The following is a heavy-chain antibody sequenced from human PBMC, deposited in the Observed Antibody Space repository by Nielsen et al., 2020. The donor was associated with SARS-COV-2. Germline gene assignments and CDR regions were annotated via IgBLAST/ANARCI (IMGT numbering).Heavy chain of an antibody. CDR3: ARDLSSSWYDY. CDR2: INSDGSST. D-gene: IGHD6-13*01. V-gene: IGHV3-74*01. CDR1: GFTFSSYW. J-gene: IGHJ4*02. Sequence: GESLKISCAASGFTFSSYWMHWVRQAPGKGLVWVSRINSDGSSTSYADSVKGRFTISRDNAKNTLYLQMNSLRAEDTAVYYCARDLSSSWYDYWGQGTLVTVSS.